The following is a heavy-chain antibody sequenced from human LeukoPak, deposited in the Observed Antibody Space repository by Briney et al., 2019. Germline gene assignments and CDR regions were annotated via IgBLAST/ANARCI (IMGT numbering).Heavy chain of an antibody. CDR1: GFTFSDAW. Sequence: GGSLRLSCAASGFTFSDAWMSWVRQAPGKGLEWVGRIRKKTDDVTTEYAAPVKGRFTISRDDSKNTVYLQMNSLKSDDTAIYYCATDLLDYWSQGILVTVSS. D-gene: IGHD2-15*01. J-gene: IGHJ4*02. V-gene: IGHV3-15*01. CDR3: ATDLLDY. CDR2: IRKKTDDVTT.